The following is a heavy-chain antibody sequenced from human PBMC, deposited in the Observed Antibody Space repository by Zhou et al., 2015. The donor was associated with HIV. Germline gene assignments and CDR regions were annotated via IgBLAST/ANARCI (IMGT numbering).Heavy chain of an antibody. D-gene: IGHD6-19*01. V-gene: IGHV1-8*02. Sequence: QVQLVQSGAEVKKPGASVKVSCKASGYTFTSYDINWVRQATGQGLEWMGWMNPNSGNTGYVQKFQGRVTMTRNTSISTAYMELSSLRSDDTAVYYCSRQDGSGWPYYYYGMDVWGQGTTVTVSS. CDR1: GYTFTSYD. CDR2: MNPNSGNT. J-gene: IGHJ6*02. CDR3: SRQDGSGWPYYYYGMDV.